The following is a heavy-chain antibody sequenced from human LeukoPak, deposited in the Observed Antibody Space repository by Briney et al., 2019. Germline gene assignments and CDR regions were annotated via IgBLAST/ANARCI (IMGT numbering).Heavy chain of an antibody. CDR1: GFTFSNYN. CDR3: ASRYCSSTSCYFGDAFDI. D-gene: IGHD2-2*01. Sequence: GGSLRLSCAASGFTFSNYNMNWVRQAPGKGLEWVSYISSSSSNIYYADSVKGRFTISRDNAKNSLYLQMNSLRAEDTAVYYCASRYCSSTSCYFGDAFDIWGQGTMVTVSS. J-gene: IGHJ3*02. V-gene: IGHV3-48*04. CDR2: ISSSSSNI.